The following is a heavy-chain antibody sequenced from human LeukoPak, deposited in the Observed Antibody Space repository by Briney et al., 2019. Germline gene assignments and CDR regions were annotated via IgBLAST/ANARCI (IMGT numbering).Heavy chain of an antibody. J-gene: IGHJ1*01. Sequence: GGSLRLSCAASGFTFSSYSMNWVRQAPGKGLEWVSSISSSSSYIYYADSVKGRFTISRDNAKNSLYLQMNSLRAEDTAVYYCARDGIVVVPAAIPWYFQHWGQGTLVTVSS. CDR1: GFTFSSYS. CDR2: ISSSSSYI. D-gene: IGHD2-2*02. V-gene: IGHV3-21*01. CDR3: ARDGIVVVPAAIPWYFQH.